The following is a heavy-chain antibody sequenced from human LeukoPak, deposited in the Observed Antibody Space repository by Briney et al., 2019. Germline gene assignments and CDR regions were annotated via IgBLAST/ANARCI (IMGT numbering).Heavy chain of an antibody. CDR2: ISPYNGNT. J-gene: IGHJ4*02. CDR1: GYSFINKG. D-gene: IGHD3-16*01. CDR3: ARGETRSDY. Sequence: ASVKVSCKASGYSFINKGINWVRPAPAQGLEGVGWISPYNGNTNFAQKLQDRVTMTTDTSTKTAYLAAMSWRSDDTAVYSCARGETRSDYWREETRVRVPT. V-gene: IGHV1-18*01.